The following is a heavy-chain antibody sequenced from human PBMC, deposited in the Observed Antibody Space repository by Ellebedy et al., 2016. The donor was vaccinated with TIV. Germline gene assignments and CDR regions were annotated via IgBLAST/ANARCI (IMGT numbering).Heavy chain of an antibody. Sequence: ASVKVSCKASGYSFTNYGITWVRQAPGQGLEWMGWISSYNGNKYNEQKLQGRVTMTTDTSTSTAYMELRSLRSDDTAVYYSARCQYIGGGYSQRPYYYTMDVWGQGTTVSVSS. CDR2: ISSYNGNK. J-gene: IGHJ6*02. CDR1: GYSFTNYG. CDR3: ARCQYIGGGYSQRPYYYTMDV. V-gene: IGHV1-18*01. D-gene: IGHD2-21*01.